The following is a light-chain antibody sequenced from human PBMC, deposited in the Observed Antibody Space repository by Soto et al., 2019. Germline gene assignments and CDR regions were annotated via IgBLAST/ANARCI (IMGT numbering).Light chain of an antibody. J-gene: IGLJ1*01. V-gene: IGLV2-14*01. CDR1: SSDIGAYDY. CDR3: FSFTHTRTHV. CDR2: EVN. Sequence: QSALTQPASLSGSPGQSITISCTGTSSDIGAYDYVSWFQQHPGKAPKLMISEVNNRPSGVSNRFSGSKSGNTAYLTISGLQVEDEAEYFWFSFTHTRTHVFGNGTKVT.